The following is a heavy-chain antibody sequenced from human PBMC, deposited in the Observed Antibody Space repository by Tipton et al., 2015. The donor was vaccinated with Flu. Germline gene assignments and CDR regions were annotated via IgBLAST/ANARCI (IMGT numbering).Heavy chain of an antibody. J-gene: IGHJ6*03. CDR3: AREAGYSGYDFPYYYYYMDV. CDR1: GGSISSYY. D-gene: IGHD5-12*01. V-gene: IGHV4-4*07. Sequence: TLSLTCTVSGGSISSYYWSWIRQPAGKGLEWIGRIYTSGSTNYNPSLKSRVTMSVDTSKNQFSLKLSSVTAADTAVYYCAREAGYSGYDFPYYYYYMDVWGKGTTVTVSS. CDR2: IYTSGST.